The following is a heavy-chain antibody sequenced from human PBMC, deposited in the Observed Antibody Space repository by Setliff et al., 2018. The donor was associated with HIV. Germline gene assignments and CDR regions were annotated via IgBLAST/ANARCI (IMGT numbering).Heavy chain of an antibody. J-gene: IGHJ3*01. V-gene: IGHV5-51*01. CDR1: GNVFSTSW. CDR3: ARHRVDTSVLVVKDPGAFDL. CDR2: IFPADSDT. Sequence: GESLKISCQGSGNVFSTSWIAWVRQMPGKGLEWMGIIFPADSDTRVNPSFQGQVTISADKSTYAAFLQWTSLKASDTGIYYCARHRVDTSVLVVKDPGAFDLWGQGTLVNVSA.